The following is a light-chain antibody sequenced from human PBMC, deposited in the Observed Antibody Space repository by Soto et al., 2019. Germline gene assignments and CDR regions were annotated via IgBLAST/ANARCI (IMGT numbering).Light chain of an antibody. CDR3: QQRSNWPPT. J-gene: IGKJ1*01. CDR1: QSVSSY. Sequence: EIVFTQSPATLSLSPGERATLSCRASQSVSSYLAWYQQKTGQAPRLLIYDASTRATGIPARFSGSGSGTDFTLTITSLETEDFAVYYCQQRSNWPPTFGQGTKVDIK. V-gene: IGKV3-11*01. CDR2: DAS.